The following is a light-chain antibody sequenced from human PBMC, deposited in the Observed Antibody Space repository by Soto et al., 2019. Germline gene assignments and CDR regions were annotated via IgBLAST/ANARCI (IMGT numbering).Light chain of an antibody. CDR1: QGISSA. V-gene: IGKV1-13*02. CDR2: DTS. CDR3: QQFNFSPIT. J-gene: IGKJ5*01. Sequence: AIQLTQSPSSLSASVGDRVTITCRASQGISSALAWYQQKPGKAPKLLIYDTSTLESGVPSRFSGSGSGTDFTLTISSLQPEDFATYYCQQFNFSPITFGPGTRLEIK.